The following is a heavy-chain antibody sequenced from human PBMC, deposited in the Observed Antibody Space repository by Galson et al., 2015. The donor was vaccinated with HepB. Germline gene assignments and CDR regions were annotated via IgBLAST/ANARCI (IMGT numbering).Heavy chain of an antibody. J-gene: IGHJ4*02. Sequence: QSGAEVKKPGESLRISCKASGYSFTSYWISWVRQMPGKGLEWMGRIDPSDSYTNYSPSFQGHVTISADKSITTAYLQWSSLKASDTAMYYCARGGGYYSGSDYWCQGTLVTVSS. CDR2: IDPSDSYT. CDR3: ARGGGYYSGSDY. D-gene: IGHD5-18*01. CDR1: GYSFTSYW. V-gene: IGHV5-10-1*01.